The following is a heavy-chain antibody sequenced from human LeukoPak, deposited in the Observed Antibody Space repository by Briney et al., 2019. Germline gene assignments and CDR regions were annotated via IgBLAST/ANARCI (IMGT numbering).Heavy chain of an antibody. Sequence: PGGSLRLSCAASGFTFSTYSMNWIRQAPGKGLEWVSYISTSSSTIYYADSVKGRFTISRDNAKNSLYLQLNSLRVEDTAVYYCARDSAGATPFDLWGQGTLVTVSS. CDR3: ARDSAGATPFDL. V-gene: IGHV3-48*01. CDR1: GFTFSTYS. CDR2: ISTSSSTI. D-gene: IGHD1-26*01. J-gene: IGHJ4*02.